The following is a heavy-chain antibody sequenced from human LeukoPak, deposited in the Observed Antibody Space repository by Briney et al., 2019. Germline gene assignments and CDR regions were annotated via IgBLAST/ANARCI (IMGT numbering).Heavy chain of an antibody. CDR1: GFTFSKYA. CDR2: TSYDGSDK. CDR3: SRGLEYSSSWYSYYYYYGLDV. J-gene: IGHJ6*04. Sequence: PGRSLRLSCAASGFTFSKYAMHWVGQAPGKELEWVAVTSYDGSDKYYPDSVKGRFTISRDNSKDSLYLQMNSLRAEDTAVYYCSRGLEYSSSWYSYYYYYGLDVWGKGTTVTVSS. V-gene: IGHV3-30*04. D-gene: IGHD6-13*01.